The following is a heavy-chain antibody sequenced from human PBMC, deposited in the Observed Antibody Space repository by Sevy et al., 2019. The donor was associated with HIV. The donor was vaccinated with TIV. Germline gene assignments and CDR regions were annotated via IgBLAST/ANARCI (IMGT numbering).Heavy chain of an antibody. J-gene: IGHJ4*02. D-gene: IGHD4-17*01. Sequence: GGSLRLSCAASGFTFSTYGMHWVRQAPGKGLEWVAVIWFDGSNTYYADSVKGRFTIPRDIAKNTLHLQMNSLRVEDTVVYYCARDLEFYDYGDYGPAFMPDYWGQGTLVTVSS. CDR3: ARDLEFYDYGDYGPAFMPDY. CDR2: IWFDGSNT. V-gene: IGHV3-33*01. CDR1: GFTFSTYG.